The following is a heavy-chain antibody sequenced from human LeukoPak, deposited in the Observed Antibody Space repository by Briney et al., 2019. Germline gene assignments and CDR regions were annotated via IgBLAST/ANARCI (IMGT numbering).Heavy chain of an antibody. Sequence: PGGSLRLSCGASGFTFDDYTMHWVRQAPGKGLEWVSVISWDGATTYYSGSVKGRFTISRDNSKNSLYLQMNSLRTEETDLYYXAKADHRGNGYNYDYWGRGTMVTVSS. CDR3: AKADHRGNGYNYDY. D-gene: IGHD5-24*01. J-gene: IGHJ4*02. V-gene: IGHV3-43*01. CDR2: ISWDGATT. CDR1: GFTFDDYT.